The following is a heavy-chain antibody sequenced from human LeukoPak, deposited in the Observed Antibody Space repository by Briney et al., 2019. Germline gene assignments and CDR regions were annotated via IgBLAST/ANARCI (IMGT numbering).Heavy chain of an antibody. D-gene: IGHD6-19*01. CDR1: GYTFTNYH. CDR3: ARVSIKGIAVAGTTDYYYMDV. J-gene: IGHJ6*03. Sequence: ASVKVSCKASGYTFTNYHLHWVRQAPGQGLEWMGIINPSGGSTSLAQKFKGRVTMTRDTSTSTDYMELSSLRSEDTAVYYCARVSIKGIAVAGTTDYYYMDVWGKGTTVTVSS. CDR2: INPSGGST. V-gene: IGHV1-46*01.